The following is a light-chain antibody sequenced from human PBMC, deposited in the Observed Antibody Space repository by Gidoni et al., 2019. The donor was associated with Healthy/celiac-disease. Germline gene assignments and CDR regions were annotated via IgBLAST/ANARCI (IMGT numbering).Light chain of an antibody. CDR1: LSLLHGDGNTY. CDR2: EVS. CDR3: MQSIHLPLT. V-gene: IGKV2D-29*01. Sequence: DIVMTPTLLSLSVTPEQPASISCKSSLSLLHGDGNTYLYWYLQKPGKPPQLLIYEVSNRFSGVPDRFSGSGSGTDFTLKISRVEADDFGVYYCMQSIHLPLTFGGGTKVEIK. J-gene: IGKJ4*01.